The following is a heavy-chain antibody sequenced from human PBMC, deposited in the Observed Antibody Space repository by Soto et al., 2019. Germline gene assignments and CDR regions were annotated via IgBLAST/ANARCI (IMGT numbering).Heavy chain of an antibody. D-gene: IGHD2-8*01. CDR3: AKNGQPPYYYYGMDV. CDR2: ISGYNGDT. J-gene: IGHJ6*02. V-gene: IGHV1-18*01. CDR1: GYTFTRYG. Sequence: QGPLVQSGPEVKKPGASVKVSCKASGYTFTRYGISWVRQAPGQGLEWMGWISGYNGDTKYAQKFQGRVTMTIDTSTTTAYMELRSLTSDDSAVYYCAKNGQPPYYYYGMDVWGQGTTVTVSS.